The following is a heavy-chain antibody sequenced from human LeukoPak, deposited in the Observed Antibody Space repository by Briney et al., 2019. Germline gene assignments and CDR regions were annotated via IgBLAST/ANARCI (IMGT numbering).Heavy chain of an antibody. CDR1: GGSISSSSYY. J-gene: IGHJ1*01. CDR2: ISYSGST. D-gene: IGHD3-22*01. V-gene: IGHV4-30-4*08. Sequence: SETLSLTCTVSGGSISSSSYYWGWIRQPPGKGLEWIGYISYSGSTYYNPSLKSRVTISVDTSKNQFSLKLSSVTAADTAVYYCASRSTYYYDSSGYYLQYFQHWGQGTLVTVSS. CDR3: ASRSTYYYDSSGYYLQYFQH.